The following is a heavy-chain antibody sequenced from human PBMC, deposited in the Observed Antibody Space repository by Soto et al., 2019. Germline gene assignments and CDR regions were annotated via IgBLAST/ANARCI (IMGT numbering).Heavy chain of an antibody. Sequence: QVQLVESGGGVVQPGRSLRLSCTASGFTFSSSGMHWVRQAPGKGLEWVGVISYDGSTEYYGDSVKGRFSISRDNSKNTVYLQMNSLRSEDTAVYYCAKLQFVEGDDYWGQGTLVTVAS. CDR3: AKLQFVEGDDY. CDR2: ISYDGSTE. V-gene: IGHV3-30*18. D-gene: IGHD3-3*01. J-gene: IGHJ4*02. CDR1: GFTFSSSG.